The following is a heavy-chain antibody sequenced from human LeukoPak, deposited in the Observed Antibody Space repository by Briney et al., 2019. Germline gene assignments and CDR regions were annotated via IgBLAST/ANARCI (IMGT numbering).Heavy chain of an antibody. Sequence: PGGSLRLSCAASGFTFSSYGMHWVRQAPGKGLEWVAVISYDESNKYYADSVKGRFTISRDNSKNTLYLQMNSLRTEDTAVYYCAKDLDSGPTAGTFDYRGQGTLVTVSS. V-gene: IGHV3-30*18. J-gene: IGHJ4*02. CDR1: GFTFSSYG. D-gene: IGHD1-1*01. CDR3: AKDLDSGPTAGTFDY. CDR2: ISYDESNK.